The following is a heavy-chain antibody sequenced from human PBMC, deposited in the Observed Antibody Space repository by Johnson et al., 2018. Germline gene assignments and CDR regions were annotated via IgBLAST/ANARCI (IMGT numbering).Heavy chain of an antibody. Sequence: VQLVESGGDLVQPGGSLRLSCEASGFSFTNFGMAWVRQAPGKGLEWVSSISGSSAYIYYADSVKGRFTVSRDNSNNMLFLQMNGRRAADTAVYYCAKGSGDYGGTGYMDVWGKGTTVTVSS. V-gene: IGHV3-23*04. D-gene: IGHD2-21*02. CDR1: GFSFTNFG. CDR2: ISGSSAYI. J-gene: IGHJ6*03. CDR3: AKGSGDYGGTGYMDV.